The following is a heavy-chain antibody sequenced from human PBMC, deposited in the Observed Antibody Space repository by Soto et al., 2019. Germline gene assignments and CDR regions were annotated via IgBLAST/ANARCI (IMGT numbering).Heavy chain of an antibody. V-gene: IGHV4-34*01. D-gene: IGHD6-13*01. Sequence: QVQLQQWGAGLLKPSETLSLTCAVYGGSFSGYYWSWIRQPPGKGLEWIGEINHSGSTNYNPSLKSRVTISVYTSKNQFSLKLSSVTAADTAVYYCARQQLEIYYYYYGMDVWGQGTTVTVSS. J-gene: IGHJ6*02. CDR2: INHSGST. CDR1: GGSFSGYY. CDR3: ARQQLEIYYYYYGMDV.